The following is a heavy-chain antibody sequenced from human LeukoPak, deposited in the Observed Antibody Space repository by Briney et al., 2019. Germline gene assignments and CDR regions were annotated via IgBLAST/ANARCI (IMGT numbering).Heavy chain of an antibody. V-gene: IGHV3-66*01. D-gene: IGHD6-19*01. J-gene: IGHJ4*02. CDR2: IYSGGKT. CDR3: ARDGSSGWSHDY. Sequence: GGSLRLSCAASGFTVSGNYMSWVRQAPGKGLEWVSAIYSGGKTYYADSVKGRFTISRDNSKNTLYIQMNSLRAEDTAVYYCARDGSSGWSHDYWGQGALVTVSS. CDR1: GFTVSGNY.